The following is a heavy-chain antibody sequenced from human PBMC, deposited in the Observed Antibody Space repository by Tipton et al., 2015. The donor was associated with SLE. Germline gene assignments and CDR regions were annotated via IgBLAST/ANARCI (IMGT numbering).Heavy chain of an antibody. V-gene: IGHV4-4*02. CDR2: IYHSGST. CDR3: ARMVVPAAMGHYGMDV. J-gene: IGHJ6*02. Sequence: TLSLTCAVSGGSISSSNWWSWVRQPPGKGLEWIGEIYHSGSTNYNPSLKSRVTISVDKSKNQFSLKLSSVTAADTAVYYCARMVVPAAMGHYGMDVWGQGTTVIVSS. CDR1: GGSISSSNW. D-gene: IGHD2-2*01.